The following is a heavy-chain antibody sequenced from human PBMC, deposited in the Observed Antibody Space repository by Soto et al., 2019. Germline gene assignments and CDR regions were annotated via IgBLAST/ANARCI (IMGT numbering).Heavy chain of an antibody. CDR3: ARGGGKYYYESSGHSNHAMDV. J-gene: IGHJ6*02. CDR1: RSPIRSYC. V-gene: IGHV4-59*07. Sequence: SDTLSLSCTVSRSPIRSYCWSWIRQTPGKGLEWIGYIYDSGNTDYNPSLKSRVTISVDTSKNQFSLKLSSVTTADTAVYYCARGGGKYYYESSGHSNHAMDVWGQGTTVTVSS. D-gene: IGHD3-22*01. CDR2: IYDSGNT.